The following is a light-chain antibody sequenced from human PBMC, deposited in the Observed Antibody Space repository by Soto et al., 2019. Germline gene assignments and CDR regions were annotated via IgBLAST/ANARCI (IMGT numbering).Light chain of an antibody. CDR1: QGISSR. CDR3: QKYNSAPLT. V-gene: IGKV1-9*01. J-gene: IGKJ4*01. Sequence: DIQLTQSPSFLSASVGDRVTITCRASQGISSRLAWYQQNPGKAPKLLIYAASTLQSGVPSRFSGSGSGTEFTLTISSLQPEDVATYYCQKYNSAPLTFGGGTKVDIK. CDR2: AAS.